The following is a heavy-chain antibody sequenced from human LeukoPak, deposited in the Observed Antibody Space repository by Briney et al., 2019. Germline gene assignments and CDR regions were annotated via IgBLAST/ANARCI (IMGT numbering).Heavy chain of an antibody. D-gene: IGHD2/OR15-2a*01. CDR1: GFTFSSYS. CDR2: ISSSSSYI. J-gene: IGHJ3*02. V-gene: IGHV3-21*01. CDR3: ARDEAFSVGAFDI. Sequence: PGGSLRLSCAASGFTFSSYSMNWVRQAPGKGLEWVSSISSSSSYIYYADSVKGRFTISRDNAKNSLYLQMNSPRAEDTAVYYCARDEAFSVGAFDIWGQGTMVTVSS.